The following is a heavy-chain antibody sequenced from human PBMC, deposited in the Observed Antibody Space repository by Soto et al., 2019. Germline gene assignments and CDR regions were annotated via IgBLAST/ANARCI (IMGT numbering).Heavy chain of an antibody. Sequence: EVQLVQSGAEVKKPGESLKISCQGSGYSFTSNWIGWVRQMPGKGLEWMGIIYPGDSDTKYSPSFQGQVTISVDKSISTAYLQWSSLKASDTAMYYCARHLYESSGYRYFDLWGQGTLVTVSS. CDR3: ARHLYESSGYRYFDL. D-gene: IGHD3-22*01. CDR1: GYSFTSNW. V-gene: IGHV5-51*01. CDR2: IYPGDSDT. J-gene: IGHJ4*02.